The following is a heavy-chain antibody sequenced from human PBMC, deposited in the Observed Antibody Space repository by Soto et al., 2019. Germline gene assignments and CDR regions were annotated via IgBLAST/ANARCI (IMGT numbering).Heavy chain of an antibody. CDR2: IWYDGSNK. J-gene: IGHJ5*02. Sequence: QVQLVESGGGVVQPGRSLRLSCAASGFTFSSYGMHWVRQAPGKGLEWVAVIWYDGSNKYYADSVKGRFTISRDNSKNTLYLQMNSLRAEDTAVYYCARGGDWRGRRSGWFAPWGQGTLVTVSS. D-gene: IGHD1-1*01. CDR3: ARGGDWRGRRSGWFAP. V-gene: IGHV3-33*01. CDR1: GFTFSSYG.